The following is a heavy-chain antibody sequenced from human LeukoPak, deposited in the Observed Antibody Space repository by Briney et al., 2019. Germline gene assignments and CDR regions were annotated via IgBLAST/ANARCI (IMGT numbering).Heavy chain of an antibody. CDR3: AKDLTWTTADY. D-gene: IGHD3/OR15-3a*01. J-gene: IGHJ4*02. Sequence: GGSLRLSCAASGFTFSSYWMHWFRQAPGKGLVWVSRINTDGRTTGYADSVRGRFTISRDNAKNTLYLQMNGLRAEDTAVYYCAKDLTWTTADYCGQGTLVTVPS. CDR2: INTDGRTT. CDR1: GFTFSSYW. V-gene: IGHV3-74*01.